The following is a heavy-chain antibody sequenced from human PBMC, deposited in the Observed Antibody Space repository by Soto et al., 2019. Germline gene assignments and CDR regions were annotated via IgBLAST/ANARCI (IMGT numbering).Heavy chain of an antibody. CDR3: VQTTGWPGFDF. CDR1: GFAVSSKY. J-gene: IGHJ4*02. Sequence: EVQLVESGGGLIQPGGSLRLSCAASGFAVSSKYMTWVRQAPGKGLEWVSVIYGGGTTYYADSVKGRFTISRDTSKNTLYLQMTSLRPEDTAVYYGVQTTGWPGFDFWGQGTLVTVSS. D-gene: IGHD6-19*01. CDR2: IYGGGTT. V-gene: IGHV3-53*01.